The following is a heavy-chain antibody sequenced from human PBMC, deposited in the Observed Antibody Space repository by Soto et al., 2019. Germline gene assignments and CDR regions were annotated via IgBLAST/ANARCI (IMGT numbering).Heavy chain of an antibody. Sequence: PGKGLEWVSDISSSSGTIYYADSVKGRFTISRDNAKNSLYLQMNSLRAEDTALYYCAKARAAAGTYYYYGMDVWGQGTTVTVSS. D-gene: IGHD6-13*01. J-gene: IGHJ6*02. CDR2: ISSSSGTI. V-gene: IGHV3-9*01. CDR3: AKARAAAGTYYYYGMDV.